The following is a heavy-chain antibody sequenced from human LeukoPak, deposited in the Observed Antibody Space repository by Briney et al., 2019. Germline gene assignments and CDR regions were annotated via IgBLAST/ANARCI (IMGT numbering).Heavy chain of an antibody. J-gene: IGHJ4*02. V-gene: IGHV1-69*13. D-gene: IGHD3-22*01. Sequence: SVKVSCKASGGTFSSYAISWVRQAPGQGLEWMGGIIPIFGTANYAQKFQGRVTITADESTSTAYMELSSLRSEDTAVYYCARDIRDSSGYYEHYFDYWGQGTLVTVSS. CDR3: ARDIRDSSGYYEHYFDY. CDR2: IIPIFGTA. CDR1: GGTFSSYA.